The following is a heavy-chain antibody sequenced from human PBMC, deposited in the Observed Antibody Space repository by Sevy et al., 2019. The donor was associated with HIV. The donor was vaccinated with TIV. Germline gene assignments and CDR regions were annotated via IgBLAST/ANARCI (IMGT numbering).Heavy chain of an antibody. CDR2: IYYSGST. CDR3: ARQIRDGYNYWGDAFDI. Sequence: SENLSLTCTVSGGSISSSSYYWGWIRQPPGKGLEWIGSIYYSGSTYYNPSLKSRVTISVDTSKNQFSLKLSSVTAADTAVYYCARQIRDGYNYWGDAFDIWGQGTMVTVSS. V-gene: IGHV4-39*01. D-gene: IGHD5-12*01. CDR1: GGSISSSSYY. J-gene: IGHJ3*02.